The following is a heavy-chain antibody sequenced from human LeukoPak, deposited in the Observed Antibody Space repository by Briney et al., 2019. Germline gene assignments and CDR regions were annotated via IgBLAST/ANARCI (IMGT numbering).Heavy chain of an antibody. Sequence: SETLSLTCTVSGGSISSSYWCSIREPAGEGLEWIWRIFTSGRTTYNPPLQSRVTMSVDTSKNQFSLKLSSVTAADTAVYYCTRGTAAGGPLFDYWGQGTLVTVSS. J-gene: IGHJ4*02. D-gene: IGHD6-13*01. V-gene: IGHV4-4*07. CDR3: TRGTAAGGPLFDY. CDR2: IFTSGRT. CDR1: GGSISSSY.